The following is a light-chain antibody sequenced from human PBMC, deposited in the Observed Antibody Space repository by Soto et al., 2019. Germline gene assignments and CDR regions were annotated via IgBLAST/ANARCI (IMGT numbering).Light chain of an antibody. CDR1: SSDIGSYDY. CDR3: SSYSDRTILVI. CDR2: DVS. Sequence: QSVLTQPASVSGSPGQSLTISCTGSSSDIGSYDYVSWYQQHPGKAPKLIIFDVSNRPSGVSNRFSGSKSGNTASLTISGLQAEDEAAYFCSSYSDRTILVIFGGGTKLTVL. J-gene: IGLJ2*01. V-gene: IGLV2-14*03.